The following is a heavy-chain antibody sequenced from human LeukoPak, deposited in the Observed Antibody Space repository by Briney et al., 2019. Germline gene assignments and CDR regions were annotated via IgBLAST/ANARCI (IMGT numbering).Heavy chain of an antibody. CDR1: GFTVSSNY. D-gene: IGHD2-15*01. Sequence: GGSLRLSCEASGFTVSSNYMSWVRQAPGKGLEWVSVIYGGGSTYYADSVKGRFTISRDTSKNTLYLQMNSLRAEDTAVYYCARDCSGGSCYSGWGYYYGMDVWGQGTTVTLSS. CDR2: IYGGGST. CDR3: ARDCSGGSCYSGWGYYYGMDV. J-gene: IGHJ6*02. V-gene: IGHV3-53*01.